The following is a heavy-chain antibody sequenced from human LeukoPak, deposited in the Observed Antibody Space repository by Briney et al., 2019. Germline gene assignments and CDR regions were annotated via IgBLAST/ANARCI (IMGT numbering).Heavy chain of an antibody. J-gene: IGHJ4*02. CDR2: ISYDGSNK. CDR3: AREYGTVFDY. Sequence: PGRSLRLSRAASGFTFSSYAMHWVRQAPGKGLEWVAVISYDGSNKYYADSVKGRFTISRDNSKNTLYLQMNSLRAEDTAVYYCAREYGTVFDYWGQGTLVTVSS. CDR1: GFTFSSYA. D-gene: IGHD3-10*01. V-gene: IGHV3-30-3*01.